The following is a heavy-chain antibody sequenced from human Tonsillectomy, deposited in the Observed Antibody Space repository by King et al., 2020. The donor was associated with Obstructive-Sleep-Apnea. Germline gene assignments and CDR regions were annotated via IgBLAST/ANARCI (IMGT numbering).Heavy chain of an antibody. V-gene: IGHV3-7*03. CDR2: IKEDGGDK. J-gene: IGHJ6*02. D-gene: IGHD5-18*01. CDR1: GFTFGNYC. Sequence: VQPVESGGGLVQPGGSLRLSCAASGFTFGNYCMSWVRQAPGKGLEWVANIKEDGGDKYYVDSVKGRFTISRDNAKNSLCLQMNSLRAEDTAVYYCASAHSLGYSFGYNTMDVWGQGTTVTVSS. CDR3: ASAHSLGYSFGYNTMDV.